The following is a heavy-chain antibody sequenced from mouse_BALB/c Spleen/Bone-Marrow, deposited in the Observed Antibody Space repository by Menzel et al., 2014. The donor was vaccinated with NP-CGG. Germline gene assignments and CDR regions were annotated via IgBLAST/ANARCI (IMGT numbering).Heavy chain of an antibody. D-gene: IGHD2-4*01. V-gene: IGHV3-5*02. CDR2: IYYSGTI. CDR1: GISITTGNYR. J-gene: IGHJ4*01. Sequence: EVKLVESGPGLVKPSQTVSLTCTVTGISITTGNYRWSWIRQFPGNKLEWIGYIYYSGTITYNPSLTSRTTITRDTSKNQFFLEMNSLTAEDTATYYCTRDGGLRGYAMDYWGQGTSATVSS. CDR3: TRDGGLRGYAMDY.